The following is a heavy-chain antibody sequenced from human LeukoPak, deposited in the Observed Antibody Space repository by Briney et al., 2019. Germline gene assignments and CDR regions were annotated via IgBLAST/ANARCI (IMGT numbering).Heavy chain of an antibody. CDR1: GFTFSNAW. V-gene: IGHV3-15*01. Sequence: PGGSLRLSCAASGFTFSNAWMSWVRQAPEKGLEWVGRIKSKTNGGTTDYAAPVKGRFTISRDDSKNTLYLQMNSLKTEDTAVYYCTTDHGYSYGHFDYWGQGTLVTVSS. J-gene: IGHJ4*02. D-gene: IGHD5-18*01. CDR2: IKSKTNGGTT. CDR3: TTDHGYSYGHFDY.